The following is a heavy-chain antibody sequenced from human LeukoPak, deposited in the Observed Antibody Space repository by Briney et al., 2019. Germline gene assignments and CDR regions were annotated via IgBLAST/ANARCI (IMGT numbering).Heavy chain of an antibody. J-gene: IGHJ4*02. Sequence: GGSLRLSCAASGFTFSSYAMSWVRRAPGKGLEWVSGISSSGGSTYYADSVKGRFTISRDNFKNTVFLQMSSLSAEDTAVYYCAKTMGALDHDYWGQGTLVTVSS. CDR2: ISSSGGST. V-gene: IGHV3-23*01. D-gene: IGHD1-26*01. CDR3: AKTMGALDHDY. CDR1: GFTFSSYA.